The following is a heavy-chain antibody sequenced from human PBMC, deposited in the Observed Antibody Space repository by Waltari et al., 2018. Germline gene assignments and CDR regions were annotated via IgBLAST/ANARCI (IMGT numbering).Heavy chain of an antibody. J-gene: IGHJ5*01. V-gene: IGHV3-23*01. CDR1: GFTFSGYA. D-gene: IGHD1-26*01. Sequence: EVQLLESGGGLVQPGGSLRLSCAASGFTFSGYATSWVRQAPGKGLGWVSSISGSGGSTYYADSVKGRFTISRDNSKNTLYLQMNSLRAEDTAVYYCAKWGGSYWLSPPLSDSWGQGTLVTVSS. CDR2: ISGSGGST. CDR3: AKWGGSYWLSPPLSDS.